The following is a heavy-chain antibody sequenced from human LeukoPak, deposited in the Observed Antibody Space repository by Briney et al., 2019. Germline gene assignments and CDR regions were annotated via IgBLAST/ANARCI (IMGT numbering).Heavy chain of an antibody. Sequence: PGGSLRLSCAASGFTFSHYWMSWVRQAPGKGLEWLANIKQDGSEKYYVDSVKGRFTISRDNAKSSPYLQMNSQRAEDTAIYYCARDQGALDIWGQGTMVTVSS. CDR3: ARDQGALDI. J-gene: IGHJ3*02. V-gene: IGHV3-7*01. CDR1: GFTFSHYW. CDR2: IKQDGSEK.